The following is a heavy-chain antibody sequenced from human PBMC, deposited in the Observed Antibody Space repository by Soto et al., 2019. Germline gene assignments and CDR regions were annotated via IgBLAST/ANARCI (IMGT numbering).Heavy chain of an antibody. D-gene: IGHD2-2*01. J-gene: IGHJ4*02. Sequence: GGSLRLSCAASGFTFSSYGMHWVRQAPGKGLEWVAVISYDGSNKYYADSVKGRFTISRDNSKNTLYLQMNSLRAEDTAVYYCAKDFSVEVPAAVLDYWGQGTLVTVSS. V-gene: IGHV3-30*18. CDR1: GFTFSSYG. CDR2: ISYDGSNK. CDR3: AKDFSVEVPAAVLDY.